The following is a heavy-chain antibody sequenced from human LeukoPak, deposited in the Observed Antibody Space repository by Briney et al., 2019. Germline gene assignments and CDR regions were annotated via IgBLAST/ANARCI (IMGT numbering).Heavy chain of an antibody. Sequence: PGGSPRLSCAASGFTFNSYSMNWVRQAPGKGLEWVSSITSIGDYIFYADSMKGRFTISRDNAENSLYLEMNSLRAEDTAVYYCARWGYHSRGYYPYLDAFDIWGQGTMVTVSS. CDR3: ARWGYHSRGYYPYLDAFDI. J-gene: IGHJ3*02. D-gene: IGHD3-22*01. CDR1: GFTFNSYS. CDR2: ITSIGDYI. V-gene: IGHV3-21*06.